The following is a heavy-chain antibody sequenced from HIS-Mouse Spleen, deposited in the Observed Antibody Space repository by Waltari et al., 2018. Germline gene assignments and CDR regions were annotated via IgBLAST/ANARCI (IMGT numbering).Heavy chain of an antibody. V-gene: IGHV4-39*07. CDR2: IYYSGST. Sequence: QLQLQESGPGLVTPSETLSLTCTVSCGSISSSSYYWGWIRHPPGKGLEWIGSIYYSGSTYYNPSLKSRVTISVDTSKNQFSLKLSSVTAADTAVYYCAREIPYSSSWYDWYFDLWGRGTLVTVSS. J-gene: IGHJ2*01. CDR3: AREIPYSSSWYDWYFDL. CDR1: CGSISSSSYY. D-gene: IGHD6-13*01.